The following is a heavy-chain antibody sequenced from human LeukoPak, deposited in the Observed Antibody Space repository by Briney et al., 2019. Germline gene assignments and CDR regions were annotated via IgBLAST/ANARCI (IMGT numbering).Heavy chain of an antibody. J-gene: IGHJ3*02. V-gene: IGHV4-39*07. D-gene: IGHD2-2*01. CDR3: ARGTVASVVPAAIIWGPLSLAFDI. Sequence: SSETLSLTCTVSGGSISSSSYYWGWIRQPPGKGLEWIGSIYYSGSTNYNPSLKSRVTISVDTSKNQFSLKLSSVTAADTAVYYCARGTVASVVPAAIIWGPLSLAFDIWGQGTMVTVSS. CDR1: GGSISSSSYY. CDR2: IYYSGST.